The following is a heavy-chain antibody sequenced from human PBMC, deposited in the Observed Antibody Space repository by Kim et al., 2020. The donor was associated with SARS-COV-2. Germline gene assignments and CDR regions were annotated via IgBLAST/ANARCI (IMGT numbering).Heavy chain of an antibody. J-gene: IGHJ4*02. D-gene: IGHD6-19*01. CDR3: ARELWGRQWLAFDN. CDR2: INWNGGST. CDR1: GFTFDDYC. V-gene: IGHV3-20*04. Sequence: GGSLRLSCAASGFTFDDYCMSWVRQAPGKGLEWVSGINWNGGSTGYADSVKGRFTISRDNAKNSLYLQMNSLRAEDTALYYCARELWGRQWLAFDNWGQRNLVTVSS.